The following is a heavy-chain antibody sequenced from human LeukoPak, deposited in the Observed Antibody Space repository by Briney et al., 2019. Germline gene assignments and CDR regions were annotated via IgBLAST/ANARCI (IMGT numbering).Heavy chain of an antibody. CDR3: ARIDRYYYYYYMDV. D-gene: IGHD2-21*01. V-gene: IGHV3-48*01. Sequence: GGSLRLSCAASGFTFSSYSMNWVRQAPGKGLEWVSYISSSSSTIYYADSVKGRFTISRDNAKNSLYLQMNSLRAEDTAVYYCARIDRYYYYYYMDVWGKGTTVTISS. CDR2: ISSSSSTI. J-gene: IGHJ6*03. CDR1: GFTFSSYS.